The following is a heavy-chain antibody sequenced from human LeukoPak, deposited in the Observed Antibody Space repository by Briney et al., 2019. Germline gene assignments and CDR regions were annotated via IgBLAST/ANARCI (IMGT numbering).Heavy chain of an antibody. CDR1: GDSISRHY. CDR3: TRLLNNDNAGDPDTFDI. V-gene: IGHV4-59*08. Sequence: SETLSLTCSVSGDSISRHYWSWRRQPPGKGLEWIGYISYSGSTRYNPSFQSRVTISMEMSKTHFSLKLTSVTAADTAVYYCTRLLNNDNAGDPDTFDIWGPGTMVTVSS. D-gene: IGHD4-17*01. CDR2: ISYSGST. J-gene: IGHJ3*02.